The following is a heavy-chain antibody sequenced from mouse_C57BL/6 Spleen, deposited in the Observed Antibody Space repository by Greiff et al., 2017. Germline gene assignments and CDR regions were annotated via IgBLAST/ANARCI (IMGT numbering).Heavy chain of an antibody. Sequence: QVQLQQPGAELVRPGSSVKLSCKASGYTFTSYWMHWVKQRPIQGLEWIGNIDPSDSETHYNQKFKGKATLTVDKSSSTAYMQLSSLTSEDSAVYYCARRHYSNYYFDYWGQGTTLTVSS. CDR2: IDPSDSET. J-gene: IGHJ2*01. CDR3: ARRHYSNYYFDY. CDR1: GYTFTSYW. V-gene: IGHV1-52*01. D-gene: IGHD2-5*01.